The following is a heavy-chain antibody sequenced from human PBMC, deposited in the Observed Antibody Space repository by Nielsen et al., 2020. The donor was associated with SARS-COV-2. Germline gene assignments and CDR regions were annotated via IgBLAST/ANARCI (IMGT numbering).Heavy chain of an antibody. D-gene: IGHD3-10*01. Sequence: SETLSLTCNVSGVSISSVDYYWSWIRQAPGKGLEWIGYIYFSGNTYYSPSLKSRLTVSLDTPKNQFSLTLTSVTAADTAVYFCARTVDYYGSGGGYFDSWGQGTPVTVSS. CDR3: ARTVDYYGSGGGYFDS. J-gene: IGHJ4*03. V-gene: IGHV4-30-4*01. CDR1: GVSISSVDYY. CDR2: IYFSGNT.